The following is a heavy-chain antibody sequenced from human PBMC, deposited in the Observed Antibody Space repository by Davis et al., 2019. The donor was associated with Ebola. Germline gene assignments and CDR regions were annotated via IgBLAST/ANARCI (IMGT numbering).Heavy chain of an antibody. Sequence: AASVKVSCKASGYTFTSYAMHWVHQAPGQRLEWMGWINAGNGNTKYSQKFQGRVTITRDTSASTAYMELSSLRSEDTAVYYCASRVVVPAGLDYYGMDVWGQGTTVTVSS. D-gene: IGHD2-2*01. V-gene: IGHV1-3*01. J-gene: IGHJ6*02. CDR3: ASRVVVPAGLDYYGMDV. CDR1: GYTFTSYA. CDR2: INAGNGNT.